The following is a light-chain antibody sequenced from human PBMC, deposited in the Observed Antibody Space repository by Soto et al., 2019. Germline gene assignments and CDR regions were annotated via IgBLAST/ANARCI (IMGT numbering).Light chain of an antibody. CDR3: SSYTSSRRV. J-gene: IGLJ1*01. CDR2: EVS. Sequence: QSALAQPASVSGSPGQSITISCTGTSSDVGGYNYVSWYQQHPGKAPKLTIYEVSNRPSGVSNRFSGSKSGNTASLTISGLQAEDEADYYCSSYTSSRRVFGTGTKVTVL. V-gene: IGLV2-14*01. CDR1: SSDVGGYNY.